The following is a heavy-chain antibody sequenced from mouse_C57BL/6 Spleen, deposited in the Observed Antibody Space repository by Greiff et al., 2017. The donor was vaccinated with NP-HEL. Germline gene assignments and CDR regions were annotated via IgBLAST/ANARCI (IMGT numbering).Heavy chain of an antibody. CDR1: GFTFSDYG. V-gene: IGHV5-17*01. J-gene: IGHJ2*01. CDR2: ISSGSSTI. D-gene: IGHD2-5*01. CDR3: APYYSKGFDY. Sequence: EVKLVESGGGLVKPGGSLKLSCAASGFTFSDYGMHWVRQAPEKGLEWVAYISSGSSTIYYADTVKGRFTISRDNAKNTLFLQMTSLRSEDTARYYCAPYYSKGFDYWGQGTTLTVSS.